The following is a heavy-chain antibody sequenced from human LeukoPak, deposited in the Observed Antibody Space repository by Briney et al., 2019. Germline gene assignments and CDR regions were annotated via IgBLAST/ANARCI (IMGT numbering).Heavy chain of an antibody. J-gene: IGHJ4*02. Sequence: SETLSLTCTVSGGSVSSGSYYWSWIRQPPGKGLEWIGYIYYSGSTNYSPSLKSRVTISVDTSKNQFSLKLSSVTAADTAVYYCARYAAGPFDYWGQGTLVTVSS. D-gene: IGHD6-13*01. CDR1: GGSVSSGSYY. CDR3: ARYAAGPFDY. V-gene: IGHV4-61*01. CDR2: IYYSGST.